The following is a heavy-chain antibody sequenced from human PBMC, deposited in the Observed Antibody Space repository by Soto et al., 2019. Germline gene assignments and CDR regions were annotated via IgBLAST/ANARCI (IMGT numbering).Heavy chain of an antibody. CDR3: ARGFSPGHPPRPKPDDAFDI. CDR1: GFSVSSYY. J-gene: IGHJ3*02. V-gene: IGHV3-53*02. Sequence: EVQLVETGGGLIQPGGSLRLSCEVSGFSVSSYYMNWVRQAPGRGLEWVSVVYTGGSTYHAASVKCRFTISRDTSKNTLYLQMNPLSDDDTDVYHCARGFSPGHPPRPKPDDAFDILVKGTMVTVSS. CDR2: VYTGGST. D-gene: IGHD3-3*01.